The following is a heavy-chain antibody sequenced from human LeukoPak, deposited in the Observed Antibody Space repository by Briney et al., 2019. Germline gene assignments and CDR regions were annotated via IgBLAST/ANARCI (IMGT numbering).Heavy chain of an antibody. D-gene: IGHD1-26*01. CDR3: AKDNSGSSTGGYYFDS. J-gene: IGHJ4*02. CDR1: GFTFSNYG. CDR2: ISYDGINK. V-gene: IGHV3-30*18. Sequence: GGSLRLSCAASGFTFSNYGMHWVRQAPGKGLEWVAVISYDGINKYYADSVKGRFTISRDNSKNTLYLQMNSLRAEDTAVYYCAKDNSGSSTGGYYFDSWGQGTLVTVPS.